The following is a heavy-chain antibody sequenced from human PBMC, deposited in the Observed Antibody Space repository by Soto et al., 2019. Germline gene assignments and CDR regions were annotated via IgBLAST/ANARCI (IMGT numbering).Heavy chain of an antibody. CDR1: GFTFNNYG. D-gene: IGHD3-22*01. CDR3: ARDQLYYNDISGRPLNAFDV. CDR2: ISIDGSNK. V-gene: IGHV3-30*03. Sequence: GGSLRLSCVTSGFTFNNYGMHWVRQAPGKGLEWVALISIDGSNKYYGDSVKGRFTISRDNAKNSLYLQMNSLRAEDTAVYYCARDQLYYNDISGRPLNAFDVWGQGTMVTVSS. J-gene: IGHJ3*01.